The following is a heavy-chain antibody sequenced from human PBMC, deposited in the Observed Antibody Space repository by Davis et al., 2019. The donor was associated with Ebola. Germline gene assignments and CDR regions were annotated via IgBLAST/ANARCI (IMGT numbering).Heavy chain of an antibody. CDR2: VWYEGRNR. CDR1: GFTFSIYG. V-gene: IGHV3-33*06. Sequence: GESLKISSEASGFTFSIYGMHWVRQAPGKGLEWVAVVWYEGRNRYYADSVKGRFTISRDNSKNTLFLQMNSLRAEDTAVYYCAKDYHDYGDSTHTLDSWGQGTVVTVSS. D-gene: IGHD4-17*01. CDR3: AKDYHDYGDSTHTLDS. J-gene: IGHJ4*02.